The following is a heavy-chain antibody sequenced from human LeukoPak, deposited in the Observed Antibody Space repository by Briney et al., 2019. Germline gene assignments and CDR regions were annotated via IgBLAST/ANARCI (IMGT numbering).Heavy chain of an antibody. CDR2: IIPIFGTA. CDR1: GGTFSSYA. D-gene: IGHD3-22*01. V-gene: IGHV1-69*05. J-gene: IGHJ6*03. CDR3: ARVYYYDSSGYYPRSYYMDV. Sequence: ASVKVSCRASGGTFSSYAISWVRQAPGQGLEWMGGIIPIFGTANYAQKFQGRVTITTDESTSTAYMELSSLRSEDTAVYYCARVYYYDSSGYYPRSYYMDVWGKGTTVTVSS.